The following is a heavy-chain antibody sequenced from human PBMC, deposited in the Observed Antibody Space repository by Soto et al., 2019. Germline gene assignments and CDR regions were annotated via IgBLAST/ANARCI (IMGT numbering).Heavy chain of an antibody. CDR2: IKQDGREK. D-gene: IGHD4-17*01. CDR1: GFTFSSYW. Sequence: EVQQVESGGGLVQPGGSLRLSCTASGFTFSSYWMSWVRQAPGKGLEWVANIKQDGREKYYVDSVKGRFTISRDNAKNSLYLQMNSLKVEDTAMYYCVGYGDYLKYYFDYWGQGTLLTVSS. CDR3: VGYGDYLKYYFDY. J-gene: IGHJ4*02. V-gene: IGHV3-7*01.